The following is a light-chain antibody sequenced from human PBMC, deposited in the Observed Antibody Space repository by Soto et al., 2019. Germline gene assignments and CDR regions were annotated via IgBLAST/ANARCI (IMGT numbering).Light chain of an antibody. V-gene: IGKV3-20*01. CDR2: GAS. CDR1: QSVSSN. Sequence: EIVMTQSPATLSVSPGERATLSCRASQSVSSNLAWYQQKPGQAPRLLIYGASFRATGIPDRFSGSGSGTEFTLTISRLEPEDFAVYYCQQYGSSGTFGQGTKVDI. J-gene: IGKJ1*01. CDR3: QQYGSSGT.